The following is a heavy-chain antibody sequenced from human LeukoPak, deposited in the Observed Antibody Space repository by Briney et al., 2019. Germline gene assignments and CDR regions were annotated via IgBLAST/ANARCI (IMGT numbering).Heavy chain of an antibody. V-gene: IGHV1-18*01. Sequence: ASVKVSCKASGYTFTSYGISWVRQAPGQGLEWMGWISAYNGNTNYAQKFQGRVTMTTDTSTSTAYMELRSLRSDDTAVYYCARDVLTGYYNPTKYYYYYYGMDVWGQGTTVTVSS. CDR2: ISAYNGNT. CDR1: GYTFTSYG. J-gene: IGHJ6*02. CDR3: ARDVLTGYYNPTKYYYYYYGMDV. D-gene: IGHD3-9*01.